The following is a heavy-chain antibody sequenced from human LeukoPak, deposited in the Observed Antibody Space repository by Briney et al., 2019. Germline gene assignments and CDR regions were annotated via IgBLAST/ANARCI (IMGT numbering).Heavy chain of an antibody. CDR1: GFSLSSSGMC. V-gene: IGHV2-70*17. CDR3: ARMYRRSGSHRDAFDI. J-gene: IGHJ3*02. Sequence: ESGPALVEPTQTLTLTCTFSGFSLSSSGMCATWIRQPPGKALEWLARIDWDNAKFHNTSLKTRLTVSKDTSKNQVVLTMTNMDPVDTATYYCARMYRRSGSHRDAFDIWGRGTMVTVSS. D-gene: IGHD1-26*01. CDR2: IDWDNAK.